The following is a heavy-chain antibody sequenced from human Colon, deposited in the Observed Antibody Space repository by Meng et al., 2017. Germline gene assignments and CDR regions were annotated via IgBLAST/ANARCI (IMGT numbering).Heavy chain of an antibody. Sequence: QVQLQGSGPGLVKPSGTLSRTCAVSGGSISSSNWWSWVRQPPGKGLEWIGEIYHSGSTNYNPSLKSRVTISVDKSKNQFSLKLSSVTAADTAVYYCASFPPPGKQWLVTDYWGQGTLVTVSS. J-gene: IGHJ4*02. CDR3: ASFPPPGKQWLVTDY. CDR2: IYHSGST. CDR1: GGSISSSNW. D-gene: IGHD6-19*01. V-gene: IGHV4-4*02.